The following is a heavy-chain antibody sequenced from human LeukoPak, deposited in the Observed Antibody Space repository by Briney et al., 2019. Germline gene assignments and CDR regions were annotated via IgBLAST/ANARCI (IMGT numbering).Heavy chain of an antibody. Sequence: GGSLRLSCAASGFTFSSYGMHWVRQAPGKGLEWVAVIWYDGSSKYYADSVKGRFTISRDNSKNTLYLQMNSLRAEDTAMYYCAREGYSSGWNWFDPWGQGTLVTVSS. CDR2: IWYDGSSK. V-gene: IGHV3-33*01. J-gene: IGHJ5*02. D-gene: IGHD6-19*01. CDR1: GFTFSSYG. CDR3: AREGYSSGWNWFDP.